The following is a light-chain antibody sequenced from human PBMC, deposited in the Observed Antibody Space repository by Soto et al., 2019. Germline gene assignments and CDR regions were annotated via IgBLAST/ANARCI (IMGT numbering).Light chain of an antibody. J-gene: IGKJ5*01. V-gene: IGKV3-15*01. Sequence: EIVMTQSPATLSVSPGERVTLSCRASQSVGDNLAWYQQKPGQAPRLLMYGASTRATGFPARFSGSGSGIEFILTISSLQSDDFAVYYCQQYTKWPPITFGQGTRLEIK. CDR2: GAS. CDR1: QSVGDN. CDR3: QQYTKWPPIT.